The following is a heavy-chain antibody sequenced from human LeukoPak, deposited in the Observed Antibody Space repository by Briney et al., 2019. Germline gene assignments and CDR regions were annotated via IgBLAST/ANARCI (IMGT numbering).Heavy chain of an antibody. D-gene: IGHD3-10*01. CDR1: GFTFSSYS. V-gene: IGHV3-21*01. J-gene: IGHJ5*02. CDR2: ISSSSSYI. CDR3: ARDKSIIMVRGVINWFDP. Sequence: GGSLRLSCAASGFTFSSYSMNWVRQAPGKGLEWVSSISSSSSYIYYADSVKGRFTISRDNAKNSLYLQMNSLRAEDTAVYYCARDKSIIMVRGVINWFDPWGQGTLVTVSS.